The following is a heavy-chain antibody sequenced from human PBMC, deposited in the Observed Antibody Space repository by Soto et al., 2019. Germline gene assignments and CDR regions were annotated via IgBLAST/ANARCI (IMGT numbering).Heavy chain of an antibody. J-gene: IGHJ4*02. D-gene: IGHD2-2*01. CDR1: GFTFSSYS. CDR2: ISSSSSYI. CDR3: ARGGQYQLLSSYFDY. Sequence: EVQLVESGGGLVKPGGSLRLSCGASGFTFSSYSMNWVRQAPGKGLEWVSSISSSSSYIYYADSVKGRFTISRDNAKNSLYLQMNSLRAEDTAVYYCARGGQYQLLSSYFDYWGQGTLVTVSS. V-gene: IGHV3-21*01.